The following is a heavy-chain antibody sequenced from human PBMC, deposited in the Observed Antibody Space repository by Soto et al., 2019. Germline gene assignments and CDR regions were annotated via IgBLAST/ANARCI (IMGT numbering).Heavy chain of an antibody. Sequence: QVQLVESGGGVVQPGRSLRLSCAASGFTFSTYGMHWVRQAPGTGLEWVAVIWYDGSHKDYVESVKGRFTISRDNSKNTLYLQMNSLSVEDTAVYYCARAVGPFDYWGQGTLVAVSS. D-gene: IGHD1-26*01. CDR1: GFTFSTYG. V-gene: IGHV3-33*01. CDR2: IWYDGSHK. CDR3: ARAVGPFDY. J-gene: IGHJ4*02.